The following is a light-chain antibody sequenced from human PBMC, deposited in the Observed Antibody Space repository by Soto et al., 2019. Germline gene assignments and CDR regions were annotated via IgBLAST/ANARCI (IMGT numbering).Light chain of an antibody. V-gene: IGLV6-57*04. CDR3: QSYDSSNQV. J-gene: IGLJ2*01. CDR1: SGSIASNY. Sequence: NFMLTQPHSVSESPGKTVTISCTRSSGSIASNYVQWYQQRPGSAPTTVIYEDNQRPSGVPDRFSGSIDSSSNSASLTSSGLKTEEEADYYCQSYDSSNQVFGGGTKLTVL. CDR2: EDN.